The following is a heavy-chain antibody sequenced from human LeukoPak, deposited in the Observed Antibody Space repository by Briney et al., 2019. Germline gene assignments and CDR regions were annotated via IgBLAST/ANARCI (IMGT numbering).Heavy chain of an antibody. CDR1: GFTFSSYG. J-gene: IGHJ4*02. CDR2: ISYDGSNK. D-gene: IGHD5-18*01. CDR3: AKDMTEFHSYGSFPDY. V-gene: IGHV3-30*18. Sequence: GGSLRLSCAASGFTFSSYGMHWVRQAPGKGLEWVAVISYDGSNKYYADSVKGRFTISRDNSKNTLYLQMNSLRAEDTAVYYCAKDMTEFHSYGSFPDYWGRGTLVTVSS.